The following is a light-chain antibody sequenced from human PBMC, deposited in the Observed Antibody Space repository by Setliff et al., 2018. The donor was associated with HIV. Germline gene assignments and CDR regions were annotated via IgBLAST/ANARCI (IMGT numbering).Light chain of an antibody. CDR2: EVT. V-gene: IGLV2-14*01. J-gene: IGLJ1*01. Sequence: ALTQPASVSGSPGQSITISCTGTSSDIGGYNFVSWYQHHPGKAPKLMIYEVTNRPSGVSNRFSGSKSGNTASLTISGLQADDEADYYCSSYTSSSPYVFGTGTRSPS. CDR3: SSYTSSSPYV. CDR1: SSDIGGYNF.